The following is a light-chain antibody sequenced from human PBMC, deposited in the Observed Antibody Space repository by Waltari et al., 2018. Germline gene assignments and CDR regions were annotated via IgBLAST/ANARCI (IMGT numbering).Light chain of an antibody. CDR1: SSDVGGYDY. Sequence: QSALTPPPSASGSPGQSVTISCTGTSSDVGGYDYVSCYQQHPGKAPTLIIFELNKWPSGVLDGFSGSKSGNTASLTIYGLQPEDEAEYYCSSYAGSNNFVVFGGGTKLTVL. J-gene: IGLJ2*01. CDR2: ELN. CDR3: SSYAGSNNFVV. V-gene: IGLV2-8*01.